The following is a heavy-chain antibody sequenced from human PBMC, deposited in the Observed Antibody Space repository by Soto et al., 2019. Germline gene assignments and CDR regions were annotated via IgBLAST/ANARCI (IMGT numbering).Heavy chain of an antibody. J-gene: IGHJ3*02. V-gene: IGHV1-69*13. CDR2: IIPIFGTA. D-gene: IGHD2-21*01. Sequence: GASVKVSCKASGGTFSSYAISWVRQAPGQGLEWMGGIIPIFGTANYAQKFQGRVTITADESTSTAYMELSSLRSEDTAVYYCASENCGGDCYSAYDAFDIWGQGTMVTVSS. CDR1: GGTFSSYA. CDR3: ASENCGGDCYSAYDAFDI.